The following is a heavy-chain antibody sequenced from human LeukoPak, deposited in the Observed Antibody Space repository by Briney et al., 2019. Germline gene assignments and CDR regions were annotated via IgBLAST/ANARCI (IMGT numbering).Heavy chain of an antibody. V-gene: IGHV3-30*18. CDR2: ISYDGITK. Sequence: GRSLRLSCAASGFTFSSYGMHWVRQAPGKGLEWVAVISYDGITKYYADSVKGRFTISRDDSKNTLYLQMNSLRAEDTAVYYCAKESKVGYNEESYFNYWGQGTLVTVSS. J-gene: IGHJ4*02. CDR3: AKESKVGYNEESYFNY. D-gene: IGHD5-24*01. CDR1: GFTFSSYG.